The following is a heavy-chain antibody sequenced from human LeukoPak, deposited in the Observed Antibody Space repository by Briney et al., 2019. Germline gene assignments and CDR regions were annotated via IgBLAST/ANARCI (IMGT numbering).Heavy chain of an antibody. D-gene: IGHD3-10*01. V-gene: IGHV3-21*01. CDR1: GFTFSSNS. CDR2: ISSSSSSL. Sequence: PGGSLRLSCAASGFTFSSNSMNWVRQAPGKGLEWVSSISSSSSSLYYADSVKGRSTISRDNAKNSLYLKMNSLRAEHTAVYYCAREIDVNVLLPSWTEWGQGTLVTVSS. J-gene: IGHJ4*02. CDR3: AREIDVNVLLPSWTE.